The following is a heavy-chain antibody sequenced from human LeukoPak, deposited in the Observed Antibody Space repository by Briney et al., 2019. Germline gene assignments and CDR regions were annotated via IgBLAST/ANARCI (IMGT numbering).Heavy chain of an antibody. J-gene: IGHJ3*02. CDR2: IKFDESAT. V-gene: IGHV3-74*01. Sequence: GESLRLSCAASGFTFSSYWMHWVRQAPGRGLVWVSRIKFDESATNYADSVKGRFTISRDNAKNSLYLQMNSLRAEDTAVYYCARGFTRREIFGVRNDAFDIWGQGTMVTVSS. D-gene: IGHD3-3*01. CDR1: GFTFSSYW. CDR3: ARGFTRREIFGVRNDAFDI.